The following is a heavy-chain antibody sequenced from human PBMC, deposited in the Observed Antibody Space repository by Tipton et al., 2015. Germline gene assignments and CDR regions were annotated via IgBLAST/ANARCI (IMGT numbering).Heavy chain of an antibody. Sequence: QSGPEVKKPGASVKVAGKASGYTFTDYGITWVRQAPGQGLEWMGWISVYNGNTNYAEKFQGRVTLTTDTSTSTAYMELRSLRSDDTAVYYCARWAAYFDLWGRGTLVTVSS. D-gene: IGHD2-15*01. CDR1: GYTFTDYG. CDR2: ISVYNGNT. CDR3: ARWAAYFDL. V-gene: IGHV1-18*01. J-gene: IGHJ2*01.